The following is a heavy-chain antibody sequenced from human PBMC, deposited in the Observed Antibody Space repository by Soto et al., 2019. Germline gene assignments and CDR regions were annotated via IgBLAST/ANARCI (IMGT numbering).Heavy chain of an antibody. Sequence: SETLSLTCAVFGGSVNSGNYYWSWIRQPPGKGLEWIGEMSHSGGTHFNPSLKSRVTISVDTSKNQFSLKMSSVTAADTALYYCARVERGTATTVVAAFDIWGPGTMVTVSS. J-gene: IGHJ3*02. CDR3: ARVERGTATTVVAAFDI. CDR1: GGSVNSGNYY. D-gene: IGHD1-1*01. V-gene: IGHV4-61*01. CDR2: MSHSGGT.